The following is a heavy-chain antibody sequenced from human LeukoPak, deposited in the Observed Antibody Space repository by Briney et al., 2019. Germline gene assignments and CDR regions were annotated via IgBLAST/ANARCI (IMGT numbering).Heavy chain of an antibody. D-gene: IGHD3-10*01. CDR2: IIPILGIA. J-gene: IGHJ4*02. V-gene: IGHV1-69*04. CDR1: GGTFSSYA. CDR3: ARDRSEHYSTDY. Sequence: SVKVSCKASGGTFSSYAISWVRQAPGQGLEWMGRIIPILGIANYAQKFQGRVTITADKSTSTAYMELSSLRSEDTAVYYCARDRSEHYSTDYWGQGTLVTVSS.